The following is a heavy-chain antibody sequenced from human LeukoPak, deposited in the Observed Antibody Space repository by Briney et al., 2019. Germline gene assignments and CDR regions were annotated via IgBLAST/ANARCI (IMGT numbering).Heavy chain of an antibody. J-gene: IGHJ4*02. V-gene: IGHV3-23*01. CDR2: ISGSGGST. CDR3: AKDMVRHYYDSSGYYDLFDY. CDR1: GFTFRSYA. Sequence: GGSLRLSCAASGFTFRSYAMNWVRQAPGKGLEWVSTISGSGGSTYYADSVKGRFTISRDNSKNTLYLQMNSLRAEDTAVYYCAKDMVRHYYDSSGYYDLFDYWGQGTLVTVSS. D-gene: IGHD3-22*01.